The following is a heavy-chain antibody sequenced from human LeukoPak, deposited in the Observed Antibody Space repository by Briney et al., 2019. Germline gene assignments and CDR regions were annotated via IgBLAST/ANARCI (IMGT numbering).Heavy chain of an antibody. CDR3: ARHFCSSGNCPIDY. Sequence: GESLKISCKASGYGFTNYWIGWVRQMPGKGLEWMGIIYPGDSDTRYSPSFQGQVTISADKSINTAYLRWSSLKASDTAMYFCARHFCSSGNCPIDYWGQGTLVTVSS. D-gene: IGHD2-15*01. CDR1: GYGFTNYW. J-gene: IGHJ4*02. V-gene: IGHV5-51*01. CDR2: IYPGDSDT.